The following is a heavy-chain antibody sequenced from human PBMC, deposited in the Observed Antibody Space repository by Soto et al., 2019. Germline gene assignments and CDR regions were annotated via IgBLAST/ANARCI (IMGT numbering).Heavy chain of an antibody. J-gene: IGHJ6*02. Sequence: QVQLEQSGAEVKKPGSSGKVSCKASGGTFSHSAISWVRQAPGQGLEWMGGVIAIFRTPDYAQKFQGRVIITADESTSTAYMELSGLKSDDTAVYYCARDKDRLQLGGNYYYILDVWGQGTTVTVSS. CDR1: GGTFSHSA. D-gene: IGHD5-12*01. V-gene: IGHV1-69*12. CDR2: VIAIFRTP. CDR3: ARDKDRLQLGGNYYYILDV.